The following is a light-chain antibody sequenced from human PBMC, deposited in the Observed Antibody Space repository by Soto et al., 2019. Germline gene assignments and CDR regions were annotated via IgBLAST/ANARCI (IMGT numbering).Light chain of an antibody. Sequence: EIVLTQSPGTLSLSPGERATLFCRASQTFRNNYLAWYQQRPGQAPRLLIYGASSRATGIPDRFSGSGSGTDFTLTISRLEPEDFAVYYCQQYGSSPRTFGQGTKVDIK. CDR3: QQYGSSPRT. CDR2: GAS. J-gene: IGKJ1*01. CDR1: QTFRNNY. V-gene: IGKV3-20*01.